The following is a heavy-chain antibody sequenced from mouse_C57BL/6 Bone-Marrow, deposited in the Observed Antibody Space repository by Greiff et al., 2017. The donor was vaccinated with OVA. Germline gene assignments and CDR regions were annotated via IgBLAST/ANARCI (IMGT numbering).Heavy chain of an antibody. CDR1: GFTFSDYG. Sequence: EVMLVESGGGLVKPGGSLKLSCAASGFTFSDYGMHWVRQAPEKGLEWVAYISSGSSTIYYADTVKGRFTISRDNAKNTLFLQMTSLRSEDTAMYYCARSIKLGRFAYWGQGTLVTVSA. D-gene: IGHD4-1*01. CDR2: ISSGSSTI. J-gene: IGHJ3*01. CDR3: ARSIKLGRFAY. V-gene: IGHV5-17*01.